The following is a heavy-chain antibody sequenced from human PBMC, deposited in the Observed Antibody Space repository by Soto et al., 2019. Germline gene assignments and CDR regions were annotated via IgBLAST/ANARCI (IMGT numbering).Heavy chain of an antibody. V-gene: IGHV1-69*10. J-gene: IGHJ5*02. CDR2: INAVIGNT. CDR3: ASSAGTTGVAFWFDP. Sequence: ASVKVSCKASGGAFSSYAIRWVLQAPGQGLEWMGGINAVIGNTKYAQKFQGRVTITTDKSTSTAYMELSSLRSEDTAVYYCASSAGTTGVAFWFDPWGQGTLVTVSS. CDR1: GGAFSSYA. D-gene: IGHD1-1*01.